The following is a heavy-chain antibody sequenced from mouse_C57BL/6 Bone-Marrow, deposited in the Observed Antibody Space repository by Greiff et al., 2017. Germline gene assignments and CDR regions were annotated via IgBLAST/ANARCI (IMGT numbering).Heavy chain of an antibody. Sequence: EVKLQESGPGLVKPSQSLSLTCSVTGYSITSGYYWNWIRQFPGNKLEWMGYISYDGSNNYNPSLKNRISITRDTSKNQFFLKLNSVTTEDTATYYCARTYYGSRLYYFDYWGQGTTLTVSS. J-gene: IGHJ2*01. CDR3: ARTYYGSRLYYFDY. D-gene: IGHD1-1*01. CDR2: ISYDGSN. CDR1: GYSITSGYY. V-gene: IGHV3-6*01.